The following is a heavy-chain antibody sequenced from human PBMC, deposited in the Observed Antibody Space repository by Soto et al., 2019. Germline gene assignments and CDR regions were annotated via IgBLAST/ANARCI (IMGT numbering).Heavy chain of an antibody. CDR2: INHSGST. J-gene: IGHJ3*02. Sequence: QVQLQQWGAGLLKPSETLSLTCAVYGGSFSGYYWSWIRQPPGKGLEWIGEINHSGSTNYNPSLKSRVTISVDTSKNQFSLKLSSVTAADTAVYYCASSRYAQGVFDIWGQGTMVTVSS. D-gene: IGHD2-2*01. CDR3: ASSRYAQGVFDI. CDR1: GGSFSGYY. V-gene: IGHV4-34*01.